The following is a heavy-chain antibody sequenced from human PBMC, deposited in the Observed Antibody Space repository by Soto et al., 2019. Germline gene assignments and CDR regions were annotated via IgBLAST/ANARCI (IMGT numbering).Heavy chain of an antibody. J-gene: IGHJ6*02. Sequence: GGSLRLSCAASGFSSSSYEMNWVRQAPGKGLEWVSYISSGGTNIYYADSVKGRFTISRNNAKNSVDLQMNSLRAEDTAVYYCAKSSSRAHYYGMDVWGHGTTVTVSS. V-gene: IGHV3-48*03. CDR3: AKSSSRAHYYGMDV. CDR1: GFSSSSYE. CDR2: ISSGGTNI. D-gene: IGHD2-2*01.